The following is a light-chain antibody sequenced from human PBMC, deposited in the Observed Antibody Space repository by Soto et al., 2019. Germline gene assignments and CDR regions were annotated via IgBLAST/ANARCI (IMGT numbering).Light chain of an antibody. CDR1: QSVSSS. CDR2: DAT. Sequence: EIVLTQSPATLSVSPGERATLSCRASQSVSSSLAWYRRKPGQAPRLLIYDATNRASGVPARLSGSGSGTDFALTISSLEPEDFAVYYCQHRANWPLTFGPGTKVDIK. V-gene: IGKV3-11*01. CDR3: QHRANWPLT. J-gene: IGKJ3*01.